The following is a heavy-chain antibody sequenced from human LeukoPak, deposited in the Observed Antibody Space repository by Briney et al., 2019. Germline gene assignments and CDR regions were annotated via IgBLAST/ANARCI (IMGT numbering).Heavy chain of an antibody. CDR1: GFTFSSYA. CDR2: ISSNGGST. V-gene: IGHV3-64*01. D-gene: IGHD3-9*01. Sequence: PGGSLRLSCAASGFTFSSYAMHWVRQAPGKGLEYVSAISSNGGSTYYANSVKGRFTISRDNSKNTLYLQMGSLRAEDMAVYYCAREGAYDILTGYYYYYYMDVWGKGTTVTVSS. J-gene: IGHJ6*03. CDR3: AREGAYDILTGYYYYYYMDV.